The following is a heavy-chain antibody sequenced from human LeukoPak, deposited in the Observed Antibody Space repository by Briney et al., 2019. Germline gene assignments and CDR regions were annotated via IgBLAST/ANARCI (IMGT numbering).Heavy chain of an antibody. CDR2: INAGNGNT. V-gene: IGHV1-3*01. CDR3: ARDPEPVWFGESYADY. J-gene: IGHJ4*02. CDR1: GYTFTSYA. D-gene: IGHD3-10*01. Sequence: ASVKVSCKASGYTFTSYAMHWVRQAPGQRLEWMGWINAGNGNTKYSQKFQGRVTITRDTSASTAYMELSSLRSEDTAVYYCARDPEPVWFGESYADYWGQGTLVTVSS.